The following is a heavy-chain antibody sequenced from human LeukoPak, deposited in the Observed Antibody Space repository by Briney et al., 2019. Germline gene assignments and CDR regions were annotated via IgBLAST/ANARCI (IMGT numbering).Heavy chain of an antibody. CDR2: IKQDGSAT. D-gene: IGHD3-10*01. CDR1: GFTFPAYW. CDR3: ARDRGADRFDN. Sequence: GGSLRLSCAASGFTFPAYWMSWVRQAPGKGLEWVANIKQDGSATYYVDSVKGRFTISRDSAKNSLYLQMDSLRAEDTAVYYCARDRGADRFDNWGQGTLVTVSS. V-gene: IGHV3-7*01. J-gene: IGHJ4*02.